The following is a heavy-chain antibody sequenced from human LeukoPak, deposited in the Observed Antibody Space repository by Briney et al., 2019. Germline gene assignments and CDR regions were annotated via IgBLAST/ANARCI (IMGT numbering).Heavy chain of an antibody. Sequence: GASVKVSCKASGYTLTSYGISWVRQAPGQGREWMGWISAYNGNTNYSQKLQGTVTMTTDTSTSTVYMELRSLRSDDTAVYYCARDVRDGYNGIDYWGQGTLVTVSS. CDR3: ARDVRDGYNGIDY. CDR2: ISAYNGNT. V-gene: IGHV1-18*01. CDR1: GYTLTSYG. J-gene: IGHJ4*02. D-gene: IGHD5-24*01.